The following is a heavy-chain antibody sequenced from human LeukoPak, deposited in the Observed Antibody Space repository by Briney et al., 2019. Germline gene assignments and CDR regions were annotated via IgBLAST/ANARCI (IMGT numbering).Heavy chain of an antibody. J-gene: IGHJ4*02. D-gene: IGHD2-21*02. CDR2: ISSSSRSI. V-gene: IGHV3-48*02. CDR1: GFTFSGYG. CDR3: ARGFCSGACYSSDD. Sequence: PGGSLRLSCAASGFTFSGYGMHWVRQAPGKGLEWVSYISSSSRSIYYADSVKGRFTISRDNANNSLSLQMNSLRDEDTAVHYCARGFCSGACYSSDDWGQGTLVTVSS.